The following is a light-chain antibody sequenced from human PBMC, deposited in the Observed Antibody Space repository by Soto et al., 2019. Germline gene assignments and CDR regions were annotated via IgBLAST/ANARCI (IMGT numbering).Light chain of an antibody. CDR3: QQYENLPT. Sequence: DIQMTQSPSFVSASVGDRVTITCRASQAVSTWLAWYQQKPGDAPKLLIYDASNLEAGVPSRFRGSGSGTDFTFTISRLQPEDIATYYCQQYENLPTFGQGTRLEIK. J-gene: IGKJ5*01. CDR2: DAS. CDR1: QAVSTW. V-gene: IGKV1-33*01.